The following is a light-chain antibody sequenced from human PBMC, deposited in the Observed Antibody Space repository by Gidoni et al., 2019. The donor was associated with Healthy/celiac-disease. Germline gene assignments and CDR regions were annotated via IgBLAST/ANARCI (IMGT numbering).Light chain of an antibody. V-gene: IGKV1-39*01. CDR1: QTIRSN. CDR2: AAS. Sequence: DIQMPHPPSSLPASVGDRATITCRESQTIRSNLIWYQQKPGKAPKLLIYAASSLQGGVPSRFSGSGSGTDYTLTISSRQPEDFATYYCQQSYSTPYTFGRGTKVEIK. CDR3: QQSYSTPYT. J-gene: IGKJ4*01.